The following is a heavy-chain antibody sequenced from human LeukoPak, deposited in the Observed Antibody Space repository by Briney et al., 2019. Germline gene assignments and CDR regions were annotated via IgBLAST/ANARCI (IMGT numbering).Heavy chain of an antibody. J-gene: IGHJ4*02. CDR3: ARASDYPFDY. Sequence: ASMKVSCKASGYTFTNSYIHWVRQAPGQGLEWMGIVNPSGGSTTYAQKFQGRVTMTRDTSTSTAYMELRSLRSDDTAVYYCARASDYPFDYWGQGTLVTVSS. CDR1: GYTFTNSY. D-gene: IGHD4-17*01. V-gene: IGHV1-46*01. CDR2: VNPSGGST.